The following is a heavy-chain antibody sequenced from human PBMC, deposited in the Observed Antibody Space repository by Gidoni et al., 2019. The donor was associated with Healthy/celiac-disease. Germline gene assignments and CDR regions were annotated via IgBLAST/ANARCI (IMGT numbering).Heavy chain of an antibody. D-gene: IGHD6-19*01. J-gene: IGHJ4*02. Sequence: EVQLVESGGGLVQPGGSLRLSCAASGFTFSSYSMTWVRQAPGKGLEWVSYISSSSSTIYYADSVKGRFTISRDNAKNSLYLQMNSLRAEDTAVYYCAGGDEQWLANFDYWGQGTLVTVSS. CDR1: GFTFSSYS. V-gene: IGHV3-48*01. CDR2: ISSSSSTI. CDR3: AGGDEQWLANFDY.